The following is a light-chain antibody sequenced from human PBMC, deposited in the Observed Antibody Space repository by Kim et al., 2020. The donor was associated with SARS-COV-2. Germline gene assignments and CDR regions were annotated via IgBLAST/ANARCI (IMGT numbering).Light chain of an antibody. V-gene: IGKV3-20*01. CDR2: AAS. CDR3: QYYSRSLFT. CDR1: QSVPTEASQFVTTY. Sequence: EIVLSQSPDTLSLSPGDTATLSCRASQSVPTEASQFVTTYVAWYQQKNGEAPRLLIYAASRRAAGVADRFSGSRSGKEFTLTISKVEPEDFAMYYCQYYSRSLFTFGPGTKVDIK. J-gene: IGKJ3*01.